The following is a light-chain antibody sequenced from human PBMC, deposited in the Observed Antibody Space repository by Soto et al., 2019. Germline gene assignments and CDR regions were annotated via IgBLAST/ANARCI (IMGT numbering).Light chain of an antibody. CDR1: SSNMGTNT. V-gene: IGLV1-44*01. CDR3: AAWDGSLNHIL. CDR2: SDN. Sequence: QAVVTQPPSASGTPGQRVTISCSGSSSNMGTNTVNWYQQLPRAAPKLLIYSDNQRPSGFPDRFSGSKSGTSASLAITGLQSEDEADYYCAAWDGSLNHILFGGGTKLTVL. J-gene: IGLJ2*01.